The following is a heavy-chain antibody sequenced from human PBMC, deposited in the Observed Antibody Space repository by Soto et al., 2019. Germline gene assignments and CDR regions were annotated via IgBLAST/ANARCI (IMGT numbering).Heavy chain of an antibody. D-gene: IGHD2-15*01. Sequence: QLQLQESGPGLVKPSETLSLTCTVSGGSISSSSYYWGWIRQPPGKGLEWIGSIYYSGSTYYNPSLKSRVTISVDKSKNQFSLKLSSVTAADTAVYYCARPRRLGYCSGGSCPIDYWGQGTLVTVSS. CDR3: ARPRRLGYCSGGSCPIDY. CDR2: IYYSGST. J-gene: IGHJ4*02. V-gene: IGHV4-39*01. CDR1: GGSISSSSYY.